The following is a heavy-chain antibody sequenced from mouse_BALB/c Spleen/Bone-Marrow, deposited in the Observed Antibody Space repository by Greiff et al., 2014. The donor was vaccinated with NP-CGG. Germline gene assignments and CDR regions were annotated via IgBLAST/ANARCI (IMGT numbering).Heavy chain of an antibody. D-gene: IGHD2-4*01. CDR2: IYPGNSDT. CDR3: TGSPTMITTYSGAMDY. CDR1: GYSFTSYW. J-gene: IGHJ4*01. Sequence: VQLKESGTVLARPGASVKMSCKASGYSFTSYWMHWVKQRPGQGLEWIGAIYPGNSDTSYNQKFKGKAKLTAVSSASTAYMELSSLTNEDSAVYYCTGSPTMITTYSGAMDYWGQGTSVTVSA. V-gene: IGHV1-5*01.